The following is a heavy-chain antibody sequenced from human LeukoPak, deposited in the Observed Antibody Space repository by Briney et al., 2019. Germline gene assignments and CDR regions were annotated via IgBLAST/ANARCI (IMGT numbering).Heavy chain of an antibody. CDR1: EFTFSSYA. D-gene: IGHD1-7*01. J-gene: IGHJ4*02. CDR2: IRCDGSNK. V-gene: IGHV3-30*02. CDR3: AKYGNYLFDY. Sequence: GGSLRLSCAASEFTFSSYAMHWVRQAPGKGLEWVAFIRCDGSNKNYADSVKGRFTISRDNSKNTVYLQMNNLRAEDTAVYYCAKYGNYLFDYWGQGTLVTVSS.